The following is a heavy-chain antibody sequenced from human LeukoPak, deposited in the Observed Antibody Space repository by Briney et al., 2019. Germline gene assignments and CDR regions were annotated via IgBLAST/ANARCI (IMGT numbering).Heavy chain of an antibody. V-gene: IGHV3-48*03. CDR2: ISSSGSTI. Sequence: GRSLRLSCAASGFTFSSYEMNCVRQAPGKGLEWVSYISSSGSTIYYADSVKGRFTISRDNAKNSLYLQMNSLRAEDTAVYYCAELGITMIGGVWGKGTTVTISS. J-gene: IGHJ6*04. CDR3: AELGITMIGGV. D-gene: IGHD3-10*02. CDR1: GFTFSSYE.